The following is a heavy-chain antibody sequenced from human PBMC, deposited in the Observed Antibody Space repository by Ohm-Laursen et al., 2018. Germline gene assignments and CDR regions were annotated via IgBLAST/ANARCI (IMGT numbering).Heavy chain of an antibody. CDR1: GFTFSSYE. CDR2: ISSSGSTI. V-gene: IGHV3-48*03. CDR3: AREWIQLWPFDY. Sequence: SLRLSCAASGFTFSSYEMNWVRQAPGKGLEWVSYISSSGSTIYYADSVKGRFTISRDNAKNSLYLQMNSLRAEDTAVYYCAREWIQLWPFDYWGQGTLVTVSS. D-gene: IGHD5-18*01. J-gene: IGHJ4*02.